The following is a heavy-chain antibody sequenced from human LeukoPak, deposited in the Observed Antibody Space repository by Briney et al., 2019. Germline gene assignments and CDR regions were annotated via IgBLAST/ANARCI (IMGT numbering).Heavy chain of an antibody. V-gene: IGHV3-66*01. CDR1: GFTVSSNY. J-gene: IGHJ4*02. D-gene: IGHD1-26*01. CDR2: IYSSGNT. CDR3: ARDKFIVGATGGGYFDY. Sequence: GESLKISCAASGFTVSSNYMNWVRQAPGKGLEWVSIIYSSGNTYYADSVRGRFTISRDDSKNTLYLQMSSLRAEDTAVYYCARDKFIVGATGGGYFDYWGQGTLVTVSS.